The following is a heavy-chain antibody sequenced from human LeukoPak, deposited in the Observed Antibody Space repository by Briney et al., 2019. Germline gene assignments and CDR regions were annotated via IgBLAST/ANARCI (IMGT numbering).Heavy chain of an antibody. CDR2: MNPNSGNT. D-gene: IGHD2-2*01. Sequence: ASVKVSCKASGYTFTSYDINWVRQATGQGLEWMGWMNPNSGNTGYAQKFQVRVTITRNTSISTAYMELSSLRSEDTAVYYCARRQLLRAQNPWGQGTLVTVSS. V-gene: IGHV1-8*03. CDR1: GYTFTSYD. J-gene: IGHJ5*02. CDR3: ARRQLLRAQNP.